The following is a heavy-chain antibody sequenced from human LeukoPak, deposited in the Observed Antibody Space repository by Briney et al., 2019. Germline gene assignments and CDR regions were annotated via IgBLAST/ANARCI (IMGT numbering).Heavy chain of an antibody. CDR2: INYSGST. V-gene: IGHV4-59*01. J-gene: IGHJ4*02. Sequence: SETLSLTCTVSGGSISSYYWSWIRQPPGKGLEWIGYINYSGSTNYNPSLKSRVTISVDTSKNQFSLKLSSVTAADTAVYYCARAKMHYYDSSGYLFDYWGQGTLVTVSS. CDR1: GGSISSYY. CDR3: ARAKMHYYDSSGYLFDY. D-gene: IGHD3-22*01.